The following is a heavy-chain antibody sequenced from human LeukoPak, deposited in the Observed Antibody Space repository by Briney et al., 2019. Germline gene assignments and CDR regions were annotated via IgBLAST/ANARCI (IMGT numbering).Heavy chain of an antibody. CDR1: GFTFSDYY. V-gene: IGHV3-11*01. CDR2: ISSSGSTI. CDR3: ASEGSYNWNTVDY. D-gene: IGHD1/OR15-1a*01. J-gene: IGHJ4*02. Sequence: PGGSLRLSCAASGFTFSDYYMSWIRQAPGQGLEWVSYISSSGSTIYYADSVKGRFTISRDNAKNSLYLQMNSLRAEDTAVYYCASEGSYNWNTVDYWGQGTLVTVSS.